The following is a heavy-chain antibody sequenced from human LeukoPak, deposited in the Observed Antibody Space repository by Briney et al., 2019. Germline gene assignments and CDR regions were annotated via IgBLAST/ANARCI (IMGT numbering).Heavy chain of an antibody. Sequence: GGSLRLSCAASGFTFTNYGLSWVRQAPGKGLEWVAGLDGSGHRTYYADSVKGRFTISRDNSKNMLYLQMNGLRAEDTAVYYCGKDMSRCYSRDYWGQGTLVTVSS. CDR2: LDGSGHRT. CDR1: GFTFTNYG. D-gene: IGHD2-21*02. CDR3: GKDMSRCYSRDY. J-gene: IGHJ4*02. V-gene: IGHV3-23*01.